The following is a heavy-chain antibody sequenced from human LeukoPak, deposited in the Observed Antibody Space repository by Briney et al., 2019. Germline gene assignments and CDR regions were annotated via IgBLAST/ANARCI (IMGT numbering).Heavy chain of an antibody. CDR2: INANSGGT. D-gene: IGHD6-6*01. CDR3: ARYLAAPYDAFDI. V-gene: IGHV1-2*02. CDR1: GYTFTGYY. Sequence: ASVKPSPTASGYTFTGYYIRRVRQSPGQGLEWMGWINANSGGTNYAQKFQGSVAMTRDTSVSTAYMELSRLRFDDTAVYYCARYLAAPYDAFDIWGPGKLVFVSS. J-gene: IGHJ3*02.